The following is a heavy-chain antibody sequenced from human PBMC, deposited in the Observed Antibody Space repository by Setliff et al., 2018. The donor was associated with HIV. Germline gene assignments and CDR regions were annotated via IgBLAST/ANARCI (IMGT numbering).Heavy chain of an antibody. D-gene: IGHD3-10*01. CDR1: GFTFGDYA. CDR2: IRSKAYGGTT. J-gene: IGHJ6*02. CDR3: TRDLTLWFGELYYYYGMDV. V-gene: IGHV3-49*04. Sequence: GGSLRLSCTASGFTFGDYAMSWVRRAPGKGLEWVGFIRSKAYGGTTEYAASVKGRFTISRDDSKSIAYLQMNSLKTEDTAVYYCTRDLTLWFGELYYYYGMDVWGQGTTVTVSS.